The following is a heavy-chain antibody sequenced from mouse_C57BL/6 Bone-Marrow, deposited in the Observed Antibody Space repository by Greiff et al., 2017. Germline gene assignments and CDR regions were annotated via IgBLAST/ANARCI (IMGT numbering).Heavy chain of an antibody. Sequence: QVQLQQPGAELVKPGASVKLSCKASGYTFTSYWMHWVKQRPGQGLEWIGMIHPNSGSTNYNEKFKSKATLTVDKSSSTAYMQLSSLTSEDSSGDYCARNGSSYWYSDVWGTGTTVTVSS. D-gene: IGHD1-1*01. J-gene: IGHJ1*03. CDR1: GYTFTSYW. CDR2: IHPNSGST. CDR3: ARNGSSYWYSDV. V-gene: IGHV1-64*01.